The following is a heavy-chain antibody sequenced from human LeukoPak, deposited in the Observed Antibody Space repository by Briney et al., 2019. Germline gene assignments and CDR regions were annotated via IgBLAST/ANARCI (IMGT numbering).Heavy chain of an antibody. V-gene: IGHV3-49*04. CDR2: IRGKAYGGTT. Sequence: PGGSLRLSCTASGFTFGDYAMSWVRQAPGKGLEWVGFIRGKAYGGTTEYAASVKGRFTISRDDSKSIAYLQMNSLKTEDTAVYYCTRADQWGQGTLVTVSS. CDR1: GFTFGDYA. J-gene: IGHJ4*02. CDR3: TRADQ.